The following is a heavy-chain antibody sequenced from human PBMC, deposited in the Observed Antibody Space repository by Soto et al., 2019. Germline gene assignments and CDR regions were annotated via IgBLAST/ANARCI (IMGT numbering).Heavy chain of an antibody. J-gene: IGHJ4*02. CDR3: RRDDWTYYVLGIKY. V-gene: IGHV4-39*02. CDR2: IYYNGST. Sequence: QLHLQESGPGLVKPSETLSLTCIVSGGSLSSSSYYWAWIRQPPGKGLEWIGTIYYNGSTYYNPPLNSRVTIALATSKKEFSRTRTSVTVTDTALYYCRRDDWTYYVLGIKYWGQGTLVTVSS. CDR1: GGSLSSSSYY. D-gene: IGHD2-8*02.